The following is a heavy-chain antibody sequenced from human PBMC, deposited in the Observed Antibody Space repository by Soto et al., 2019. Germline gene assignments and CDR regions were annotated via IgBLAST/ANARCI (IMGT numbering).Heavy chain of an antibody. Sequence: PGGSLRLSCAASGFTFSSYGMHWVRQAPGKGLEWVAVISYDGSNKYYADSVKGRFTISRDNSKNTLYLQMNSLRAEDTAVYYCAKDVAAAGTIHYWGQGTLVTVSS. V-gene: IGHV3-30*18. CDR1: GFTFSSYG. CDR3: AKDVAAAGTIHY. D-gene: IGHD6-13*01. CDR2: ISYDGSNK. J-gene: IGHJ4*02.